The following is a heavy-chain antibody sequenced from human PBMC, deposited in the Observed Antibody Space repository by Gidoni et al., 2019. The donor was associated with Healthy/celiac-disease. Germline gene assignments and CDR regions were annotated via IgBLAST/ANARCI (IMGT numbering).Heavy chain of an antibody. CDR2: IKSKTDGGTT. V-gene: IGHV3-15*01. Sequence: EVQLVESGGGLVKPGGSLRLSCAASGFTFRNAWMSWVRQAPGKGLGWVGRIKSKTDGGTTDYAAPVKGRFTISRDDSKNTLYLQMNSLKTEDTAVYYCTTDADTAMGLPFDYWGQGTLVTVSS. D-gene: IGHD5-18*01. CDR1: GFTFRNAW. CDR3: TTDADTAMGLPFDY. J-gene: IGHJ4*02.